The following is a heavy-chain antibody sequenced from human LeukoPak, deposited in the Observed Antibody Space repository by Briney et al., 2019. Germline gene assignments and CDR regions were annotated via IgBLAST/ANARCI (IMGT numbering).Heavy chain of an antibody. CDR3: AREPRGRDDAFDI. V-gene: IGHV3-48*02. CDR2: ISGSSSTI. Sequence: GGSLRLSCAASGFTFSSYSMNWVRQAPGKGLEWISYISGSSSTIYYADSVKGRFTISRDNAKKSLYVQMNSLRDEDTAVYYRAREPRGRDDAFDIWGQGTMVTVSS. J-gene: IGHJ3*02. D-gene: IGHD1-26*01. CDR1: GFTFSSYS.